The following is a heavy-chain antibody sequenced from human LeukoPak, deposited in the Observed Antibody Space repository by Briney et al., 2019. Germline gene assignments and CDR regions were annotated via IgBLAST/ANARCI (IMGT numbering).Heavy chain of an antibody. CDR1: GFTFSSYS. CDR2: ISSSSSYI. Sequence: PGGSLRLSCAASGFTFSSYSMNWVRQAPGKGLEWVSSISSSSSYIYYADSVKGRFTISRDNAKNSLYLQMNSLRAEDTAVYYCAKDLSSDLLWFGKCDYWGQGTLVTVSS. J-gene: IGHJ4*02. D-gene: IGHD3-10*01. CDR3: AKDLSSDLLWFGKCDY. V-gene: IGHV3-21*01.